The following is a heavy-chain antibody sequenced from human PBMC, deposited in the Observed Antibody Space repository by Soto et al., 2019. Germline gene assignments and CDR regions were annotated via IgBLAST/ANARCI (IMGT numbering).Heavy chain of an antibody. J-gene: IGHJ6*02. CDR1: GGSFSVYY. CDR3: ARGIVVVVAARWYYGMDV. V-gene: IGHV4-34*01. D-gene: IGHD2-15*01. CDR2: INHSGST. Sequence: SETLSLTCAVYGGSFSVYYWSWIRHPPGKGLEWIGEINHSGSTNYNPSLKSRVTISVDTSKNQFSLKLSSVTAADTAVYYCARGIVVVVAARWYYGMDVWGQGTTVTVSS.